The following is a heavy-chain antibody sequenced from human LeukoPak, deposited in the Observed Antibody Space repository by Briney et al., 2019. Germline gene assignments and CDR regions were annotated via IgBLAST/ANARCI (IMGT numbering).Heavy chain of an antibody. Sequence: GGSLRLSCAASGFTLTRYAMCWVRQAPGKGLEFVAIIPYDGSKQYYADSVKGRFTISRDNSKNTLYLQMDSLRGEDTAIYYCAANWNLDYWGQGIHVSVSS. CDR2: IPYDGSKQ. D-gene: IGHD1-1*01. V-gene: IGHV3-30*01. CDR3: AANWNLDY. J-gene: IGHJ4*02. CDR1: GFTLTRYA.